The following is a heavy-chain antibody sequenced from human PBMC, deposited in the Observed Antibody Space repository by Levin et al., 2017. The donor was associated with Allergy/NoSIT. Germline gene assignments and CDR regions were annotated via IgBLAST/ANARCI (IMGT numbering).Heavy chain of an antibody. V-gene: IGHV3-30*02. Sequence: PGGSLRLSCAASGFTFSYYGMHWVRQAPGKGLEWVAIIWHDGSNKYYADSVKGRFTISRDNSKKTVDLQMNSLRAEDTAVYYCAKDHPHSGSSPIATGAYDFWGQGTMVTVSS. J-gene: IGHJ3*01. CDR2: IWHDGSNK. CDR1: GFTFSYYG. D-gene: IGHD6-6*01. CDR3: AKDHPHSGSSPIATGAYDF.